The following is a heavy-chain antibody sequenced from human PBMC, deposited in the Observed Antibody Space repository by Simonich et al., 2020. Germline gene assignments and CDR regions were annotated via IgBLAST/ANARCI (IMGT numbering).Heavy chain of an antibody. Sequence: EVQLVESGGGLVQPGGSLRLSCAASGFTFSSYWMSWVRRAPGKGLEGVANIKQDGSEKYYVDSVKGRFTISRDNAKNSLYLQMNSLRAEDTAVYYCARFRGRYFDWLFDYWGQGTLVTVSS. D-gene: IGHD3-9*01. CDR1: GFTFSSYW. CDR3: ARFRGRYFDWLFDY. V-gene: IGHV3-7*01. CDR2: IKQDGSEK. J-gene: IGHJ4*02.